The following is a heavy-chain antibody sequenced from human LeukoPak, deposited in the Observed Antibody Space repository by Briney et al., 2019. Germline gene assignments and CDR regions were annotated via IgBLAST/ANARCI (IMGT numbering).Heavy chain of an antibody. D-gene: IGHD1-26*01. CDR3: ATSPGSGSYKYYFDY. Sequence: ASVKVSCKVSGYTLTELSMHWVRQAPGKGLEWMGGFDPEDGETIYAQKFQGRVTMTEDTSTDTAYMELSSLRSEDTAVYYCATSPGSGSYKYYFDYWGQGTLVTASS. J-gene: IGHJ4*02. CDR1: GYTLTELS. V-gene: IGHV1-24*01. CDR2: FDPEDGET.